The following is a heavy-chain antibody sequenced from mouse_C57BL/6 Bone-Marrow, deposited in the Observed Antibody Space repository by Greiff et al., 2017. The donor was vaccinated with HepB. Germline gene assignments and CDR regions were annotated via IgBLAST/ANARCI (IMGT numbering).Heavy chain of an antibody. CDR1: GYTFTGYW. CDR3: ARFDYDYDSYAMDY. CDR2: ILPGSGST. D-gene: IGHD2-4*01. J-gene: IGHJ4*01. Sequence: VKVVESGAELMKPGASVKLSCKATGYTFTGYWIEWVKQRPGHGLEWIGEILPGSGSTNYNEKFKGKATFTADTSSNTAYMQLSSLTAEDSAIYYCARFDYDYDSYAMDYWGQGTSVTVSS. V-gene: IGHV1-9*01.